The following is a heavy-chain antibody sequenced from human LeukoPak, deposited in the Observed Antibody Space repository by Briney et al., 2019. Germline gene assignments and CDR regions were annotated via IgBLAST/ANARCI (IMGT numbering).Heavy chain of an antibody. V-gene: IGHV1-69*04. CDR3: ARNYNSSGSTGDY. J-gene: IGHJ4*02. CDR2: IIPIFGIA. CDR1: GGTFSSYA. D-gene: IGHD3-22*01. Sequence: SVKVSCKASGGTFSSYAISWVRQAPGQGLEWMGRIIPIFGIANYAQKFQGRVTITADKSTSTAYMEQSSLRSEDTAVYYCARNYNSSGSTGDYWGQGTLVTVSS.